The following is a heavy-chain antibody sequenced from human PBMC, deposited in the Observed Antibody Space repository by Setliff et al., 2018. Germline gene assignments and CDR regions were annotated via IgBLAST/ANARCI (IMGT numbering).Heavy chain of an antibody. CDR3: ARDKFRNSGGLYC. D-gene: IGHD1-7*01. V-gene: IGHV3-30*02. CDR2: IWSDGTNK. CDR1: GFTVSTFS. J-gene: IGHJ4*02. Sequence: GGSLRLSCAASGFTVSTFSMHWVRQAPGKGLEWVAFIWSDGTNKYYADSVKGRFTVFRDNSKNTLYLQMSSLRPDDAAMYYCARDKFRNSGGLYCWGQGTLVTVSS.